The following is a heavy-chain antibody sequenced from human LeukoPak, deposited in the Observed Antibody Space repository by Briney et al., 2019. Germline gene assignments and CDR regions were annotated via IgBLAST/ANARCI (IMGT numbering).Heavy chain of an antibody. D-gene: IGHD1-26*01. J-gene: IGHJ4*02. CDR1: GYTFTSYG. Sequence: ASVKVSCKASGYTFTSYGISWVRQAPGQGLEWMGWISAYNGNTNYAQKLQGRVTMTTDTSTSIAYMELRSLRSGDTAVYYCARGQVGATKNEPPFDSGGQGTLVTVSS. V-gene: IGHV1-18*01. CDR3: ARGQVGATKNEPPFDS. CDR2: ISAYNGNT.